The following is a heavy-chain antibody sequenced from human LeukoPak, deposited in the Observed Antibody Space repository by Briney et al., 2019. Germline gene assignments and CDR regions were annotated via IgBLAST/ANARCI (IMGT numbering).Heavy chain of an antibody. CDR3: AKGVTVTTPDYYYYYYMDV. D-gene: IGHD4-11*01. V-gene: IGHV3-21*04. Sequence: GGSLRLSCAASGFTFSSYSMNWVRQAPGKGLEWVSSISSSSSYIYYADSVKGRFTISRDNSKDTLYLQMNSLRAEDTAVYYCAKGVTVTTPDYYYYYYMDVWGKGTTVTVSS. CDR2: ISSSSSYI. CDR1: GFTFSSYS. J-gene: IGHJ6*03.